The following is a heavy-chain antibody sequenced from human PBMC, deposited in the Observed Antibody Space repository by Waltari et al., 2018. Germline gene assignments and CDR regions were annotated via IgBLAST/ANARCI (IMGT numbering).Heavy chain of an antibody. CDR3: ARDDSLWPHYFDH. CDR1: GFDFSSHW. Sequence: EVQLVESGGGLIQPGGSLRLSCAASGFDFSSHWMHWVRHSPGEGLMWVARSKRDGSGAGYADSVKGRFTISRDNAKDTLYLQMNSLKVEDTAMYYCARDDSLWPHYFDHWGQGTLVTVSS. D-gene: IGHD2-21*01. J-gene: IGHJ4*02. V-gene: IGHV3-74*01. CDR2: SKRDGSGA.